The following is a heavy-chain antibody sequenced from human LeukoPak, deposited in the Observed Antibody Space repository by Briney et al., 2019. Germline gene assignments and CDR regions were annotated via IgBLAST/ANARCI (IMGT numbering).Heavy chain of an antibody. D-gene: IGHD3-10*01. V-gene: IGHV4-59*01. CDR3: ARVLKGSGYIDY. CDR1: GGSISSYY. Sequence: SETLSLTCTVSGGSISSYYWTWVRQPPGKGLEWIGYIYYSGSTNHNPSLKSRVTISVDTSKNQFSLKLSSVTASDTAVYYCARVLKGSGYIDYWGQGILVTVSS. J-gene: IGHJ4*02. CDR2: IYYSGST.